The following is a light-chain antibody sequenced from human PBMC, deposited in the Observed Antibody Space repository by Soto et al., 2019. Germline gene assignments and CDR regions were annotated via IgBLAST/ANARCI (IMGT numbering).Light chain of an antibody. Sequence: EIVLTQSPATLSLSPGERATLSCRASESAVNYLAWYQQQPGQAPRLLIYDVSNRATGIPDRFSGSGSETDFTLTISSLEPEDFAVYYCQQRNTWPLTFGGGTRVEIK. CDR3: QQRNTWPLT. CDR1: ESAVNY. V-gene: IGKV3-11*01. J-gene: IGKJ4*01. CDR2: DVS.